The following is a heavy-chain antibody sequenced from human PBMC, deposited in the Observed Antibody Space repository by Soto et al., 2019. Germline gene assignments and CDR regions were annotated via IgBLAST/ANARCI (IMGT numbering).Heavy chain of an antibody. CDR1: RGTPNRHA. J-gene: IGHJ6*02. D-gene: IGHD6-13*01. CDR2: IIPIFGTA. Sequence: GGSAEVACQGSRGTPNRHAITWVGQGPGQRLEWMGGIIPIFGTANYAQKFQGRVTITAYESTSTAYMELSGLRSEDTTVYYCAREIAAAGTYYYYYGMGVWVQGTTVTVSS. CDR3: AREIAAAGTYYYYYGMGV. V-gene: IGHV1-69*01.